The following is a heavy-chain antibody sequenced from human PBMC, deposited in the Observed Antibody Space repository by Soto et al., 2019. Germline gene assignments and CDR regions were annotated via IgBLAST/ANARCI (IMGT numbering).Heavy chain of an antibody. CDR1: GFTFSSYA. Sequence: GGSLRLSCAASGFTFSSYAMHWVRQAPGKGLEWVAVISNDGSNKYYADSVKGRFTISRDNSRNTVFLQMNSLRAEDTAVYYCARGDPIQLWLREWGQGTLVTVSS. CDR3: ARGDPIQLWLRE. V-gene: IGHV3-30-3*01. D-gene: IGHD5-18*01. J-gene: IGHJ4*02. CDR2: ISNDGSNK.